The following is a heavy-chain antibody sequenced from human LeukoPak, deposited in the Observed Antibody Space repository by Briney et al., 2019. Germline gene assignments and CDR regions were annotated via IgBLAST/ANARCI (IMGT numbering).Heavy chain of an antibody. V-gene: IGHV3-30*02. J-gene: IGHJ4*02. Sequence: GGSLRLSCSASGFIFNDYDMHWVCQAPGKGLEWVALVRYDGSEKNYADSVKGRFTISRDNSKTTLYLEMNSLRVEDTAIYYCAKHGRMTITGSSLDYWGQGTLVTVSS. D-gene: IGHD1-20*01. CDR3: AKHGRMTITGSSLDY. CDR1: GFIFNDYD. CDR2: VRYDGSEK.